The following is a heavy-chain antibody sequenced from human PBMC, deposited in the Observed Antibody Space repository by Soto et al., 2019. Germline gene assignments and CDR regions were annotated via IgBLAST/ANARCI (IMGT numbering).Heavy chain of an antibody. V-gene: IGHV4-61*01. Sequence: PXETLSLTCTVSGGSVSSGSYYWSWIRQPPGKGLEWIGYIYYSGSTNYNPSLKSRVTISVDTSKNQFSLKLSSVTAADTAVYYCARDRKIATTIFGVARPYGMDVWGQGTTVTVSS. CDR3: ARDRKIATTIFGVARPYGMDV. CDR2: IYYSGST. J-gene: IGHJ6*02. D-gene: IGHD3-3*01. CDR1: GGSVSSGSYY.